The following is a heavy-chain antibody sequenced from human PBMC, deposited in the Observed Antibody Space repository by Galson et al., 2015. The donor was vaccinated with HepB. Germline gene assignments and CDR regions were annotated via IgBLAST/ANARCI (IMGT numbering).Heavy chain of an antibody. V-gene: IGHV1-69*02. CDR2: IIPILGIA. CDR3: ARGALVVAVGATQNNWFGP. Sequence: SVKVSCKASGGTFSRHTISWVRQAPGQGLEWMGRIIPILGIANYAQKFQGRVTMTTDTSTSTAFMELRSLRSDDTAVYYCARGALVVAVGATQNNWFGPWGQGTLVTVSS. CDR1: GGTFSRHT. J-gene: IGHJ5*02. D-gene: IGHD2-15*01.